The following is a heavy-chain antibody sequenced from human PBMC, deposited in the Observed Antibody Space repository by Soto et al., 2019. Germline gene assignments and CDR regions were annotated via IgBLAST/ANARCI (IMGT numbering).Heavy chain of an antibody. CDR2: INSDGSST. CDR3: ARRGAGFDI. CDR1: GFTFSNYW. J-gene: IGHJ3*02. D-gene: IGHD6-19*01. V-gene: IGHV3-74*01. Sequence: EVQLVESGGGLVQPGGSLTLSCAASGFTFSNYWMHWVRQAPGKGLVWVSRINSDGSSTTYADSVKGRFTISRNNAKNTLYLEMNSLRAEDTAEYYCARRGAGFDIWGQGTMVTVSS.